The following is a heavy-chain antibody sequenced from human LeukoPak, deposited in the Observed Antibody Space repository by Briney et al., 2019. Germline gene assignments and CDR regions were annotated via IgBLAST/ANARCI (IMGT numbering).Heavy chain of an antibody. CDR3: ARVKGVVTAILDY. V-gene: IGHV4-61*02. Sequence: KSSETLSLTCTVSGGSISSGSYYWSWIRQPAGKGLEWIGRIYTSGSTNYNPSLKSRVTISVDTSKNQFSLKLISVTAADTAVYYCARVKGVVTAILDYWGQGTLVTVSS. CDR1: GGSISSGSYY. D-gene: IGHD2-21*02. J-gene: IGHJ4*02. CDR2: IYTSGST.